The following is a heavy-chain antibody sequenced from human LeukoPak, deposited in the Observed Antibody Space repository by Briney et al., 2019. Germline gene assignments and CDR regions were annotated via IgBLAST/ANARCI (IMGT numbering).Heavy chain of an antibody. CDR1: GYTFTGYY. D-gene: IGHD1-26*01. J-gene: IGHJ4*02. CDR3: ARDLLTKWRVYFDY. CDR2: INPNSGGT. V-gene: IGHV1-2*02. Sequence: ASVKVSCKASGYTFTGYYMHWVRQAPGQGLEWMGWINPNSGGTNYAQKFQGRVTMTRDTSISTAYMELTGLRSDDTAVYYCARDLLTKWRVYFDYWGQGTLVTVSS.